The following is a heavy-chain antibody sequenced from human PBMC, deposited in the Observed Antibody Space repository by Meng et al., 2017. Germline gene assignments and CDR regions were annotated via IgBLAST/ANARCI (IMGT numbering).Heavy chain of an antibody. V-gene: IGHV4-34*01. CDR3: ARGGGYSYGFGSIDY. D-gene: IGHD5-18*01. Sequence: LLQWGAVLLHPSETLALTCVVYGGSFSGYYWSWIRQPPGKGLEWIGEINHSGSTNYNPSLKSRVTISVDTSKNQFSLKLSSVTAADTAVYYCARGGGYSYGFGSIDYWGQGTLVTVSS. CDR2: INHSGST. J-gene: IGHJ4*02. CDR1: GGSFSGYY.